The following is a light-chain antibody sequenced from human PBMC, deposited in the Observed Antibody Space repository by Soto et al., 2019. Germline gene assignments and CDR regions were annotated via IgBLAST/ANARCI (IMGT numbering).Light chain of an antibody. CDR2: GVT. V-gene: IGLV2-14*01. Sequence: QSALTQPASVSGSPGQSITISCTGTSSDVGGYNYVSWYQQHPGKAPKLMIYGVTNRPSGVSNRFSGSKSDNTASLTISGLLAEDEADYYCSSYTSSSTWVFGGGTKLTVL. CDR3: SSYTSSSTWV. CDR1: SSDVGGYNY. J-gene: IGLJ3*02.